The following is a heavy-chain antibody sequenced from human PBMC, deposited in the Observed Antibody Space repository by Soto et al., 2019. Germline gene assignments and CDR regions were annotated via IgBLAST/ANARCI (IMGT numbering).Heavy chain of an antibody. CDR2: IDIGGNT. CDR3: ARGRGSTGYLGREHYFDY. Sequence: EVQMVESGGGVVQPGGSLILSCAASGFSVTNNYMNWVRQAPGKGLEWVSIIDIGGNTYYADSVKDRFTISRDDSKNTLYLQMDSLRPEDTAVYFCARGRGSTGYLGREHYFDYWGQGTLVTVSP. D-gene: IGHD3-16*01. V-gene: IGHV3-66*01. J-gene: IGHJ4*02. CDR1: GFSVTNNY.